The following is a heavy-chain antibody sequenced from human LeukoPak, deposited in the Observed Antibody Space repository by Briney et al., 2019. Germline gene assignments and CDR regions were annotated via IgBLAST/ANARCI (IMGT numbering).Heavy chain of an antibody. D-gene: IGHD1-26*01. J-gene: IGHJ6*03. Sequence: GASVKVSCKASGYTFTSYYMHWVRQAPGQGLEWMGIINPSGGSTSYAQKFQGRVTMTRDTSTSTVYMELSSLRSEDTAVYYCARDRIEPIVGATRYYYYMDVWGKGTTVTVSS. CDR2: INPSGGST. CDR1: GYTFTSYY. V-gene: IGHV1-46*01. CDR3: ARDRIEPIVGATRYYYYMDV.